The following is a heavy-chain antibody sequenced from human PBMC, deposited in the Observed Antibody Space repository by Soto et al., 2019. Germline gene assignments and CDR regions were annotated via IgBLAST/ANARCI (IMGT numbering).Heavy chain of an antibody. CDR2: INPSGGST. V-gene: IGHV1-46*03. J-gene: IGHJ4*02. CDR1: GYTFTNNY. Sequence: QVQLVQSGAEVKKPGASVRVSCKTSGYTFTNNYMHWVRQAPGQGLEWVGVINPSGGSTGYAQKFQGRVTMTRDTSMSTVYMDLSSLRSEDTAVYFCARDYSGSSDFDYWGQGTLVTVSS. CDR3: ARDYSGSSDFDY. D-gene: IGHD1-26*01.